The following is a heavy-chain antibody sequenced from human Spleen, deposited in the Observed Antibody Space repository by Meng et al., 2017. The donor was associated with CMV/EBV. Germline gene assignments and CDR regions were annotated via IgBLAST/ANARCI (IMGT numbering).Heavy chain of an antibody. D-gene: IGHD1-26*01. CDR1: GFTFSSHS. CDR3: ARDSGSFTSADS. Sequence: GGSLRLSCAASGFTFSSHSMHWVRQVPGKGLEWVALISYDGSNKYYADSVKGRFTISRDNSKNTLFVQVNSLRAEDTAMYYCARDSGSFTSADSWGQGALVTVSS. CDR2: ISYDGSNK. J-gene: IGHJ4*02. V-gene: IGHV3-30-3*01.